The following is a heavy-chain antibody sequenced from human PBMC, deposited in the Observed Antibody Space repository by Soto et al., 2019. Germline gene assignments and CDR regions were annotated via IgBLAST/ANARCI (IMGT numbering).Heavy chain of an antibody. V-gene: IGHV4-39*01. CDR3: ARQFSSSSWFFDY. J-gene: IGHJ4*02. CDR2: IYYSGST. Sequence: TSETPSLTCTVSGGSISSSSYYWGWIRQPPGKGLEWIGSIYYSGSTYYNPSLKSRVTISVDTSKNQFSLKLSSVTAADTAVYYCARQFSSSSWFFDYWGQGTLVTVSS. D-gene: IGHD6-13*01. CDR1: GGSISSSSYY.